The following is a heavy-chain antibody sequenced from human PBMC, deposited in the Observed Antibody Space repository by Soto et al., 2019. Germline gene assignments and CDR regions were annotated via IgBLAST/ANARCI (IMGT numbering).Heavy chain of an antibody. CDR1: GYTFTGYD. V-gene: IGHV1-8*01. D-gene: IGHD2-2*01. Sequence: QVQLVQSGAEVKRPGASVKVSCRASGYTFTGYDINWVRQAPGQGLECMGWMNPYNGNTGYAQNFQGRVTMTRNTSTSTAYMELSSLTSDDTAVYYCARVPGDLGYLDFWGQGALVTVSS. CDR2: MNPYNGNT. CDR3: ARVPGDLGYLDF. J-gene: IGHJ4*02.